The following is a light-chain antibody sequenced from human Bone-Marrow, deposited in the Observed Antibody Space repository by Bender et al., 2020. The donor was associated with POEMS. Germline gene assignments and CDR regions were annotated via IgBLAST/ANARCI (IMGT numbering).Light chain of an antibody. J-gene: IGLJ2*01. CDR1: TSDIGDNPY. CDR2: DVN. Sequence: QSALTQPASVSGSPGQSITISCTGTTSDIGDNPYVSWYLQYPGKAPKLILYDVNDRPSGVSHRFSGSKSGNTASLTISGLQAEDEADYYCCSYSGRNSLVFGGGTKLTVL. V-gene: IGLV2-14*03. CDR3: CSYSGRNSLV.